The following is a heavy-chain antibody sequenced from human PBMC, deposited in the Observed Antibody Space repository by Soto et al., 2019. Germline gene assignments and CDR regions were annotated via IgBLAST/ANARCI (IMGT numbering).Heavy chain of an antibody. CDR1: GGIFSNHV. J-gene: IGHJ4*02. CDR2: IIPFFGTT. D-gene: IGHD2-21*02. CDR3: ARTAYCGGDCYSGAGY. V-gene: IGHV1-69*12. Sequence: QVQLVQSGAEVKKPGSSVKVSCKASGGIFSNHVISWVRQAPGQGLEWMGGIIPFFGTTDYAQKFQGRVTITADESTSTAYMELSRLRSEDTAVYYCARTAYCGGDCYSGAGYWGQGTLVTVSS.